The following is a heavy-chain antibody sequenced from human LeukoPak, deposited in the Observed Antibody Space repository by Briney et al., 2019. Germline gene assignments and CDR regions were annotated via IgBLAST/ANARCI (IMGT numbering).Heavy chain of an antibody. V-gene: IGHV1-69*05. Sequence: GSSVKVSCKASGGTFSSYAISWVRQAPGQGLEWMGRLIPIFGTANYAQKFQGRVTITTDESTSTAYMELSSLRSEDTAVYYCAMTPNTVTTPAYYFDYWGQGTLVTVSS. D-gene: IGHD4-11*01. CDR1: GGTFSSYA. CDR2: LIPIFGTA. CDR3: AMTPNTVTTPAYYFDY. J-gene: IGHJ4*02.